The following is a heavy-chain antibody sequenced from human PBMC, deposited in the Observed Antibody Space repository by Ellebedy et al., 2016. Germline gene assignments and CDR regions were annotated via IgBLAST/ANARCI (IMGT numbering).Heavy chain of an antibody. CDR3: ARDQYGGRPDY. D-gene: IGHD3-16*01. J-gene: IGHJ4*02. V-gene: IGHV3-74*01. CDR1: GFTFSDYW. Sequence: GESLKISCAASGFTFSDYWMHCVRQDQGKGLVWVSRIKSDGSRTDYADSVKGRVTISRDNAKNTLYLQMNSLRAEDTAVYYCARDQYGGRPDYWGQGTLVTVSS. CDR2: IKSDGSRT.